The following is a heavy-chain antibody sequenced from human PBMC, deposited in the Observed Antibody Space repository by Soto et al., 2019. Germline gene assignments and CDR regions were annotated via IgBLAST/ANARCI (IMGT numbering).Heavy chain of an antibody. J-gene: IGHJ4*02. Sequence: QVQLVESGGGVVQPGRSLRLSCAASGFTFSSYGMHWVRQAPGKGLEWVAVIWYDGSNKYYADSVKGRFTISRDNSKNTLYLQMNSLRAEATVVYYCARTYRGGWYGGGGYYFDYWGQGTLVTVSS. D-gene: IGHD6-19*01. CDR1: GFTFSSYG. CDR2: IWYDGSNK. CDR3: ARTYRGGWYGGGGYYFDY. V-gene: IGHV3-33*01.